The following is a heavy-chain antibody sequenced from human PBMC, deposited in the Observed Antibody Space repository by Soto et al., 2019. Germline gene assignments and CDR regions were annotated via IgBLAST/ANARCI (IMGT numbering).Heavy chain of an antibody. CDR2: IYYSGST. V-gene: IGHV4-30-4*01. CDR1: GGSISSGDYY. J-gene: IGHJ4*02. D-gene: IGHD3-22*01. Sequence: SETLSLTCTVSGGSISSGDYYWTWIRQPPGKGLEWIGYIYYSGSTYYNPSLKSRVTISVDTSKNQFSLKLSSVTAADTAVYYCARSWAYYYDSSGLLFDYWAQGTLVTVSS. CDR3: ARSWAYYYDSSGLLFDY.